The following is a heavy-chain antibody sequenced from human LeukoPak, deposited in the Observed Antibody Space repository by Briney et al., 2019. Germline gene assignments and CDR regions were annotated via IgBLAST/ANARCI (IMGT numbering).Heavy chain of an antibody. CDR1: GFTVSSNY. J-gene: IGHJ6*02. CDR2: IYSGVST. CDR3: ARDQRRGSSWYVDHYYYYGMDV. V-gene: IGHV3-66*01. D-gene: IGHD6-13*01. Sequence: VGSLRLSCAASGFTVSSNYMSSVRQAPGKGLEWGSVIYSGVSTYYADSVKGRFTISRDNSKNTLYLQMNSLRAEDTAVYYCARDQRRGSSWYVDHYYYYGMDVWGQGTTVTVSS.